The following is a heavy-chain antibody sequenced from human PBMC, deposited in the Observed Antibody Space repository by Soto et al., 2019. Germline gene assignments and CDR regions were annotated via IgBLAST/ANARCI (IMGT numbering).Heavy chain of an antibody. D-gene: IGHD3-10*01. CDR3: AREVRTRGSGSYWDYYYGMDV. J-gene: IGHJ6*02. CDR2: ISYDGSNK. Sequence: GGSLRLSCAASGFTFSSYAMHWVRQAPGKGLEWVAVISYDGSNKYYADSVKGRFTISRDNSKNTLYLQMNSLRAEDTAVYYCAREVRTRGSGSYWDYYYGMDVWGQGTTVTVSS. CDR1: GFTFSSYA. V-gene: IGHV3-30-3*01.